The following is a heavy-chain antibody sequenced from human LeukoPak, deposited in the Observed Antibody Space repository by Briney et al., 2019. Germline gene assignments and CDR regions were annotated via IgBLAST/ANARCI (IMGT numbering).Heavy chain of an antibody. Sequence: SETLSLTCTVSGGSISSYYWSWIRQPPGKGLEWIGYIYYSGSINYKPSLKSRVTISVDTSKNQFSLKVSSVTAADTAVYYCARDLQYYDILTGPTPPYNWFDPWGQGTLVTVSS. D-gene: IGHD3-9*01. CDR2: IYYSGSI. CDR3: ARDLQYYDILTGPTPPYNWFDP. V-gene: IGHV4-59*01. J-gene: IGHJ5*02. CDR1: GGSISSYY.